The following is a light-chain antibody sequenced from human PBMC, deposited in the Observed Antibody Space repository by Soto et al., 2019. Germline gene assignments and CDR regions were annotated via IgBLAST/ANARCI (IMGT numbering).Light chain of an antibody. V-gene: IGKV3-20*01. Sequence: EIVLTQSPGTLSLSPGERATLSCRASQSVSSSHLAWYQQKPGQAPRLLIYDVSSRATGIPARFSGSGSGTDFTLTISSLEPEDFAVYYCQQRYNSLTFGGGTKVDIK. CDR3: QQRYNSLT. J-gene: IGKJ4*01. CDR1: QSVSSSH. CDR2: DVS.